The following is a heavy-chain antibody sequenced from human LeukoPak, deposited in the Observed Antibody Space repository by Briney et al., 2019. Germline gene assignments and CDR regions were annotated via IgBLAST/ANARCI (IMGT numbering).Heavy chain of an antibody. D-gene: IGHD6-19*01. CDR1: GGSISSSSYY. CDR2: IYYSGST. CDR3: ASLHALAGTFGNY. J-gene: IGHJ4*02. V-gene: IGHV4-39*01. Sequence: SETLSLTCTVSGGSISSSSYYWGWIRQPPGKGLEWIGSIYYSGSTYYNPSLKSRVTISVDTSKNQFSLKLSSVTAADTAVYYCASLHALAGTFGNYWGQGTLVTVSS.